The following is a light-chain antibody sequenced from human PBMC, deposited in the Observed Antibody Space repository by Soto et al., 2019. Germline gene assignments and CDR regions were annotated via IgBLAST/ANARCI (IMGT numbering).Light chain of an antibody. CDR2: GAS. CDR1: QSVSSN. Sequence: EKLMTQSPATVSVSRGERATLSCRASQSVSSNLAWYQQKPGQAPRLLIYGASTRATGIPARFSGSGSGTEFTLTISSLQSEDFAVYSCQQYNNWPPTFGQGTKVDIK. V-gene: IGKV3-15*01. CDR3: QQYNNWPPT. J-gene: IGKJ1*01.